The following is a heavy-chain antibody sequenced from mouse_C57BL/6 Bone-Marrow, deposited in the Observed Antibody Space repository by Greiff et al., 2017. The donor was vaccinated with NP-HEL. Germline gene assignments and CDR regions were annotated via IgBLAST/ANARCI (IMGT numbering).Heavy chain of an antibody. J-gene: IGHJ3*01. D-gene: IGHD1-1*01. V-gene: IGHV5-4*01. CDR2: ISDGGSYT. CDR3: ARGYYYGSSYVAY. CDR1: GFTFSSYA. Sequence: EVQLQESGGGLVKPGGSLKLSCAASGFTFSSYAMSWVRQTPEKRLEWVATISDGGSYTYYPDNVKGRFTISRDNAKNNLYLQMSHLKSEDTAMYYCARGYYYGSSYVAYWGQGTLVTVSA.